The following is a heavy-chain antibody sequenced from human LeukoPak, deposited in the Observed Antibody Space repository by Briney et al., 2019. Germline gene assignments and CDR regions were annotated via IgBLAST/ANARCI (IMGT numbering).Heavy chain of an antibody. D-gene: IGHD2-2*01. CDR3: ARGDCSSTICYSPMDV. CDR2: IYRTGST. V-gene: IGHV4-38-2*02. J-gene: IGHJ6*03. Sequence: PSETLSLTCTVSGYSINSGYYWVWIRQPPGKGLEWIGSIYRTGSTNYNPSLKSRVTIPLDTSKNQFSLKVSSVTAADTAVYYCARGDCSSTICYSPMDVWGKGTTVTVSS. CDR1: GYSINSGYY.